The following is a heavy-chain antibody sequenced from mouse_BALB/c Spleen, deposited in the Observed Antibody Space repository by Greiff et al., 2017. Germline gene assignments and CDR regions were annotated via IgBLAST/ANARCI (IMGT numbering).Heavy chain of an antibody. J-gene: IGHJ2*01. Sequence: QVHVKQSGAELARPGASVKMSCKASGYTFTSYTMHWVKQRPGQGLEWIGYINPSSGYTNYNQKFKDKATLTADKSSSTAYMQLSSLTSEDSAVYYCAREEHYYGFFDYWGQGTTLTVSS. CDR2: INPSSGYT. CDR3: AREEHYYGFFDY. CDR1: GYTFTSYT. D-gene: IGHD1-2*01. V-gene: IGHV1-4*01.